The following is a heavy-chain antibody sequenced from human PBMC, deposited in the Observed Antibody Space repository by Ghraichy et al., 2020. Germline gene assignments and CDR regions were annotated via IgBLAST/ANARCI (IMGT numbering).Heavy chain of an antibody. J-gene: IGHJ4*02. CDR3: AREVGGGYSYGYGYFDY. CDR1: GGSISSSSYY. CDR2: IYYSGST. V-gene: IGHV4-39*02. Sequence: SETLSLTCTVSGGSISSSSYYWGWIRQPPGKGLEWIGSIYYSGSTYYNPSLKSRVTISVDTSKNQFSLKLSSVTAADTAVYYCAREVGGGYSYGYGYFDYWGQGTLVTVSS. D-gene: IGHD5-18*01.